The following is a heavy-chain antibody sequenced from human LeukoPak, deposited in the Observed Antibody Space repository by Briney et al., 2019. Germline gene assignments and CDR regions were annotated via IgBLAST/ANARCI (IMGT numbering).Heavy chain of an antibody. CDR2: ISSSSSYI. CDR3: ARGLRLSWNGARYMDV. J-gene: IGHJ6*03. V-gene: IGHV3-21*01. Sequence: GGSLRLSCAASGFTFSSMNWVRQAPGKGLEWVSSISSSSSYIYYADSVKGRFTISRDNAKKSLYLQMNSLRAEDTAVYYCARGLRLSWNGARYMDVWGKGTTVTVSS. CDR1: GFTFSS. D-gene: IGHD1-1*01.